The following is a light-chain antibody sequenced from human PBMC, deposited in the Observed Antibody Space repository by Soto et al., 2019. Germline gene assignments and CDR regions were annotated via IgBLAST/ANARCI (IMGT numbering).Light chain of an antibody. CDR3: SSYTSSSTLNDV. Sequence: QSALTLPASVSGSPGQSITISCTGTSSDVGGYNYVSWYQQHPGKAPKLMIYDVSNRPSGVSNRFSGSKSGNTASLTISGLQAEDEADYYCSSYTSSSTLNDVFGTGTKLTVL. CDR2: DVS. CDR1: SSDVGGYNY. V-gene: IGLV2-14*01. J-gene: IGLJ1*01.